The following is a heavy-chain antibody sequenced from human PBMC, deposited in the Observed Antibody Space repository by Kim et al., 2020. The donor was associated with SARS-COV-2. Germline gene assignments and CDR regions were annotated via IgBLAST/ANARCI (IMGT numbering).Heavy chain of an antibody. CDR3: TTGPPILRYFDWLQDDDY. D-gene: IGHD3-9*01. CDR2: IKSKTDGGTT. V-gene: IGHV3-15*01. J-gene: IGHJ4*02. Sequence: GGSLRLSCAASGFTFSNAWMSWVRQAPGKGLEWVGRIKSKTDGGTTDYAAPVKGRFTISRDDSKNTLYLQMNSLKTEDTAVYYCTTGPPILRYFDWLQDDDYWGQGTLVTVSS. CDR1: GFTFSNAW.